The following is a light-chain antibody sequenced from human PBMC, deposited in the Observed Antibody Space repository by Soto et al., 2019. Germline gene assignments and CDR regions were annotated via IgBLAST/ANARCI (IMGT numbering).Light chain of an antibody. J-gene: IGKJ5*01. CDR3: QQSYSTPPT. CDR2: AAS. V-gene: IGKV1-39*01. Sequence: DIQMTQSPYSLSASVGDRVTITCRASQSISSYLNWYQQKPGKAPKLLIYAASSLQSGVPSRFSGSGSVTDFTLTISSLQPEDFATYYCQQSYSTPPTFGQGTRLEIK. CDR1: QSISSY.